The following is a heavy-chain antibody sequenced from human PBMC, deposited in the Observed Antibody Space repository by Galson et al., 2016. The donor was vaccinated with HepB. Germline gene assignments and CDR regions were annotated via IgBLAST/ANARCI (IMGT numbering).Heavy chain of an antibody. V-gene: IGHV3-23*01. CDR1: GFTFSSYA. Sequence: SLRLSCAASGFTFSSYAMIWVRQAPGKGLEWVSAITGSGGTTSYADSVKGRFTISRDNSKNTLHLQMNSLRAEDTAIYYCANQKMLSQMYYFGMDVWGQGTTVTVSS. J-gene: IGHJ6*02. D-gene: IGHD2-8*01. CDR3: ANQKMLSQMYYFGMDV. CDR2: ITGSGGTT.